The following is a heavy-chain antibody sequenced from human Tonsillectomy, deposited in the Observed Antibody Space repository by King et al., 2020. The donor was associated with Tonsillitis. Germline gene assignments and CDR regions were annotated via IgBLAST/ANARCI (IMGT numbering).Heavy chain of an antibody. CDR1: GGSFSGYY. V-gene: IGHV4-34*01. Sequence: VQLQQWGAGLLKPSETLSLTCAVYGGSFSGYYWSWIRQPPGKGLEWIGEINHSGSTNYNPSLKSRVTISVDTSKNQFSLKLSSVTAADTAVYYCARGTGYCSGGSCYPYYYYYYYMDVWGKGTTVTVSS. CDR2: INHSGST. CDR3: ARGTGYCSGGSCYPYYYYYYYMDV. D-gene: IGHD2-15*01. J-gene: IGHJ6*03.